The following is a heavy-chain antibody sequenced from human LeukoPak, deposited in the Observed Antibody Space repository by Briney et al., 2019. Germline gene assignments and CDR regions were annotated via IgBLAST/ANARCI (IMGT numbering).Heavy chain of an antibody. CDR1: GGSISSGSYY. V-gene: IGHV4-61*02. CDR3: ARVVGTVTTGWYFDL. J-gene: IGHJ2*01. Sequence: PSETLSLTCTVSGGSISSGSYYWSWIRQPAGKGLEWIGRIYTSGSTNYNPSLKSRVTISVDTSKDQFPLKLSSVTAADTAVYYCARVVGTVTTGWYFDLWGRGTLVTVSS. CDR2: IYTSGST. D-gene: IGHD4-17*01.